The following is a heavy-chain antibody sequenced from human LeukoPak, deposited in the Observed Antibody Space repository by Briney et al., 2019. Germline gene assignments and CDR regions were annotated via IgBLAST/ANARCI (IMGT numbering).Heavy chain of an antibody. D-gene: IGHD3-3*01. V-gene: IGHV3-23*01. CDR3: AKARYDFWSGLDY. CDR2: ISGSGGST. J-gene: IGHJ4*02. CDR1: GFTFSSYA. Sequence: GGSLRLSCAASGFTFSSYAMGWVRQTPGKGLEWVSAISGSGGSTYYADSVKGRFTISRDNSKNTLYLQMNSLRAEDTAVYYCAKARYDFWSGLDYWGQGTLVTVSS.